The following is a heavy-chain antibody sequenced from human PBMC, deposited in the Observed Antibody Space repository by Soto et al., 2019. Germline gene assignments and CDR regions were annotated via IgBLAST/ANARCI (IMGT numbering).Heavy chain of an antibody. J-gene: IGHJ4*02. CDR1: GYTFTSYV. V-gene: IGHV1-18*01. CDR3: ARESRNYDALDY. Sequence: QVQLMQSGLEVKRPGASVKVSCKTSGYTFTSYVISWVRQAPGHGLEWMGWISADNHNTNVAQNFQGRVILTTDTSTTTVFMELRNLRSDDTAVYYCARESRNYDALDYWGQGTLVTVSS. D-gene: IGHD3-22*01. CDR2: ISADNHNT.